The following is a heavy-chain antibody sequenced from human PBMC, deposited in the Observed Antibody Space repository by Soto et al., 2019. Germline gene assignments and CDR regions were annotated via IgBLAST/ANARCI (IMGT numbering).Heavy chain of an antibody. V-gene: IGHV1-18*01. CDR3: AREDYYDSSGYLPVRYYFGMDV. J-gene: IGHJ6*02. D-gene: IGHD3-22*01. Sequence: ASVKVSCKASGYTFTNSGISWVRQAPGQVLEWMGWIGAYNGHTKYAQKLQGRGTMTTDTSTSTAYMELRSLKSDDTAVDFCAREDYYDSSGYLPVRYYFGMDVWCQGTTVTVSS. CDR2: IGAYNGHT. CDR1: GYTFTNSG.